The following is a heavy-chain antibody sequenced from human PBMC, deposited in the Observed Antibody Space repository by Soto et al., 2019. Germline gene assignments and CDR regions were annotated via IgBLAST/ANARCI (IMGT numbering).Heavy chain of an antibody. CDR3: ERDYLYDTRYFDY. CDR1: GGSISSGGYY. Sequence: SETLSLTCTVSGGSISSGGYYWSWIRQHPGKGLEWIGYIYYSGSTYYNPSLKSRVTISVDTSKNQFSLKLSSVTAADTAVYYCERDYLYDTRYFDYWGQGTQVTVSS. J-gene: IGHJ4*02. V-gene: IGHV4-31*03. D-gene: IGHD3-9*01. CDR2: IYYSGST.